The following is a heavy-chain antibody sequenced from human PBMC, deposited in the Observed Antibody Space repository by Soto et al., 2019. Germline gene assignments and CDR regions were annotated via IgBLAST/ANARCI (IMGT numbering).Heavy chain of an antibody. J-gene: IGHJ4*02. CDR2: IKQDGSEK. Sequence: EVQLVESGGGLVQPGGSLRLSCAASGFTFSSYWMSWVRQAPGKGLGWVANIKQDGSEKYYVDSVKGRFTISRDNAKNSLYLQMNSLRAEDTAVYYCARSASSGWYGYWGQGTLVTVSS. D-gene: IGHD6-19*01. CDR1: GFTFSSYW. CDR3: ARSASSGWYGY. V-gene: IGHV3-7*01.